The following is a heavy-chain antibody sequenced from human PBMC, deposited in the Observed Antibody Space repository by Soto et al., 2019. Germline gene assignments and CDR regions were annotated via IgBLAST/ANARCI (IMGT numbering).Heavy chain of an antibody. CDR2: IYYSGST. CDR1: GGSVSSGDYF. Sequence: PSLTCTVSGGSVSSGDYFWSWLRQSPGKRLEWIAYIYYSGSTNYNPSLKSRATISVDTSKSQVSLTLTSMTAADAALYYCARSPMYYYSGSDVWGQGTAVTVSS. D-gene: IGHD3-10*01. J-gene: IGHJ6*02. CDR3: ARSPMYYYSGSDV. V-gene: IGHV4-61*08.